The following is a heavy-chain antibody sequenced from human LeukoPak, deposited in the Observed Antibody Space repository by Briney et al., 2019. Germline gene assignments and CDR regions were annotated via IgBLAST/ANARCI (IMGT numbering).Heavy chain of an antibody. V-gene: IGHV4-39*07. Sequence: SETLSLTCTVSGGSISSSSYYWGWIRQPPGKGLEWIGSIYYSGSTYYNPSLKSRVTISVDASKNQFSLKLSSVTAADTAVYYCARDSVATLDYWGQGTLVTVSS. CDR1: GGSISSSSYY. J-gene: IGHJ4*02. CDR3: ARDSVATLDY. D-gene: IGHD5-12*01. CDR2: IYYSGST.